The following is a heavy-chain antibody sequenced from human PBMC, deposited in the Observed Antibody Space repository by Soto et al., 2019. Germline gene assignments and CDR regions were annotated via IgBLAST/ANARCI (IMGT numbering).Heavy chain of an antibody. CDR2: IIPILGIA. D-gene: IGHD4-17*01. Sequence: ASVKVSCKASGGTFSSYTISWVRQAPGQGLEWMGRIIPILGIANYAQKFQGRVTITADKSTSTAYMELSSLRSEDTAVYYCARDRPHDYGDYLDVSWGQGTLVTVSS. CDR1: GGTFSSYT. CDR3: ARDRPHDYGDYLDVS. J-gene: IGHJ5*02. V-gene: IGHV1-69*04.